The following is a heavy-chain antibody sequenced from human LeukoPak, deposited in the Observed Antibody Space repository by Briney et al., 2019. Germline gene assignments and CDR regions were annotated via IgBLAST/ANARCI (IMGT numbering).Heavy chain of an antibody. Sequence: SETLSLTCTVSGGSISSGSYYWSWIRQPAGKGLEWIGRIYTSGSTNYNPSLRSRVTISVDAPKNQFSLKLSSVTAADTAVYYCARDYFVRSLYYYYYMDVWGKGTTVTVSS. CDR3: ARDYFVRSLYYYYYMDV. CDR2: IYTSGST. CDR1: GGSISSGSYY. D-gene: IGHD3-10*01. J-gene: IGHJ6*03. V-gene: IGHV4-61*02.